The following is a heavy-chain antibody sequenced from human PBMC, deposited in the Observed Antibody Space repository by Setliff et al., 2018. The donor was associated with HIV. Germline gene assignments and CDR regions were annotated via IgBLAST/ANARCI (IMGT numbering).Heavy chain of an antibody. D-gene: IGHD5-18*01. V-gene: IGHV1-69*13. Sequence: ASVKVSCKASGGTFSSYAISWVQQAPGQGLEWMGGIIPIFGTANYAQKFQGRVTITADESTSTAYMELSSLRSEDTAAYYCARPSDTAMVTVGYYYYGMDVWGQGTTVTVSS. CDR1: GGTFSSYA. CDR3: ARPSDTAMVTVGYYYYGMDV. J-gene: IGHJ6*02. CDR2: IIPIFGTA.